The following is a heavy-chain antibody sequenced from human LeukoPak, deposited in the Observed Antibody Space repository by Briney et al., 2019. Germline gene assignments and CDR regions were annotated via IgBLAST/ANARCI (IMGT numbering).Heavy chain of an antibody. CDR2: INHSGST. J-gene: IGHJ4*02. Sequence: SETLSLTCTVYGGSFSGYYWSWIRQPPGKGLEWIGEINHSGSTNYNPSLKSRVTISVDTSKNQFSLKLSSVTAADTAVYYCARLISTTVVTTTDYWGQGTLVTVSS. CDR1: GGSFSGYY. CDR3: ARLISTTVVTTTDY. D-gene: IGHD4-23*01. V-gene: IGHV4-34*01.